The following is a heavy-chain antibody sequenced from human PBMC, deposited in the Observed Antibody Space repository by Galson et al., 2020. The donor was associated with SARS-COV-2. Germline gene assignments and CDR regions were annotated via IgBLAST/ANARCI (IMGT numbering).Heavy chain of an antibody. D-gene: IGHD2-2*01. Sequence: SVKVSCKASGGTFSSYAISWVRQAPGQGLELMGGIIPIFGTANYAQKFQGRVTITADESTSTAYMELSSLRSEDTAVYYCARVPEYCSSTSCSYYYYYYMDVWGKGTTVTVSS. CDR3: ARVPEYCSSTSCSYYYYYYMDV. J-gene: IGHJ6*03. V-gene: IGHV1-69*13. CDR2: IIPIFGTA. CDR1: GGTFSSYA.